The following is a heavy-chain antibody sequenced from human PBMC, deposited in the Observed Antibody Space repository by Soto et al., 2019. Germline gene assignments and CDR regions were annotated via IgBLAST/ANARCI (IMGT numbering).Heavy chain of an antibody. CDR2: IIPILGIA. V-gene: IGHV1-69*04. Sequence: GASVKVSCKASGGTFSSYTISWVRQAPGQGLEWMGRIIPILGIANYAQKFQGRVTITADKSTSTAYMELSSLRSEDTAVYYCARDLWYPSSPLINLTHWFDPWGQGTLVTVSS. CDR3: ARDLWYPSSPLINLTHWFDP. D-gene: IGHD2-21*01. J-gene: IGHJ5*02. CDR1: GGTFSSYT.